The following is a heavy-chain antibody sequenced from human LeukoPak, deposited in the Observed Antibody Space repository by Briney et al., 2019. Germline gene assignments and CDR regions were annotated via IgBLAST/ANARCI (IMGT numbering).Heavy chain of an antibody. CDR2: FDPEDGET. CDR1: GYTLTELS. CDR3: ATIVSVNHVVPYFQH. D-gene: IGHD2-21*01. Sequence: ASVKVSCKVSGYTLTELSMHWVRQAPGKGLEWMGGFDPEDGETIYAQKFQGRVTMTEDTSTDTAYMELSSLRSEDTAVYYCATIVSVNHVVPYFQHWGQGTLVTVSS. V-gene: IGHV1-24*01. J-gene: IGHJ1*01.